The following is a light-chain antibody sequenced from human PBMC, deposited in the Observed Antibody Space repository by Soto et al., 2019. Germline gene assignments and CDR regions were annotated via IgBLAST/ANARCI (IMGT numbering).Light chain of an antibody. CDR1: QRVSKSN. CDR3: QQYGSSFLP. CDR2: GGT. Sequence: EIVLTQSPVTLSLSPGERAALSCRASQRVSKSNIGWYQHKTGQAPRLLIYGGTKTTSGVPDRFSGSGSGTDFTLTISSLDPEDSAVYYCQQYGSSFLPFGGGTRVEIK. J-gene: IGKJ4*01. V-gene: IGKV3-20*01.